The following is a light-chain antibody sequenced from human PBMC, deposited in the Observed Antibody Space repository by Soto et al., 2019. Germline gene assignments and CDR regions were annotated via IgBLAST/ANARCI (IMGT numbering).Light chain of an antibody. CDR2: GNR. V-gene: IGLV1-40*01. Sequence: QSVLTQPPSVSGAPGQRVTISCTGNSSNLGAGYDVHWYQQLPGAAPKLVIFGNRNRPSGVPERFSGSKSGTSASLAITGVQDEDEAAYYCQAYDYSLTASVFGGGTKVTVL. J-gene: IGLJ3*02. CDR1: SSNLGAGYD. CDR3: QAYDYSLTASV.